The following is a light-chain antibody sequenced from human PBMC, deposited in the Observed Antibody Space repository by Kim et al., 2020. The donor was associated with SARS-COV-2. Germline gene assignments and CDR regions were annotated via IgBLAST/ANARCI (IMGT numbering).Light chain of an antibody. J-gene: IGKJ1*01. CDR3: QQYNDYSRT. CDR1: QSIGSW. V-gene: IGKV1-5*03. CDR2: KAS. Sequence: ASVGDRVTITCRASQSIGSWLAWYQQKPGKAPKLLIYKASSLQSGVPSRFSGSGSETEFTLTISSLQPDDFATYYCQQYNDYSRTFGQGTKVDIK.